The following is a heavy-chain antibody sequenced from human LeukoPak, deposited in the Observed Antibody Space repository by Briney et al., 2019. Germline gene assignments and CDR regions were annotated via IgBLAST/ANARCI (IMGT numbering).Heavy chain of an antibody. D-gene: IGHD6-19*01. CDR1: GFTFSSYG. CDR3: AKDGQSGWYFDN. Sequence: GGSLRLSCAASGFTFSSYGMHWVRQAPGKGLEWVANINQDGSEKNYVDSVKGRFTISRDNTKNSLYLQMDSLRAEGTAVYYCAKDGQSGWYFDNWGQGTLVTVSS. V-gene: IGHV3-7*01. CDR2: INQDGSEK. J-gene: IGHJ4*02.